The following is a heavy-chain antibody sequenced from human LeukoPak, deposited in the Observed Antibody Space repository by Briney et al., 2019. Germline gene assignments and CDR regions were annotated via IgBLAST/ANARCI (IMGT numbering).Heavy chain of an antibody. CDR1: GGSFSGYY. CDR3: ARGAHSSGYSHFDY. CDR2: INHSGST. V-gene: IGHV4-34*01. Sequence: KPSGTLSLTRAVYGGSFSGYYWSWIRQPPGKGLEWIGEINHSGSTNYNPSLKSRVTISVDTSKNQFSLKLSSVTAADTAVYYCARGAHSSGYSHFDYWGQGTLVTVSS. J-gene: IGHJ4*02. D-gene: IGHD3-22*01.